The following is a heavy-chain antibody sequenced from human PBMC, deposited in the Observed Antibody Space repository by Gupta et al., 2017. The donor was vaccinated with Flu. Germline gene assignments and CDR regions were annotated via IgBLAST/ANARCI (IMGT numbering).Heavy chain of an antibody. CDR2: IKSTVDGGTT. Sequence: SGLTFSSAWMTWIRQAPGKGLEWVGRIKSTVDGGTTDYAAPVKGRFTISRDDSKKTLCLEMTSLKSEYTAVDDCATANRAHWGQGALVPVS. V-gene: IGHV3-15*01. J-gene: IGHJ4*02. CDR1: GLTFSSAW. CDR3: ATANRAH.